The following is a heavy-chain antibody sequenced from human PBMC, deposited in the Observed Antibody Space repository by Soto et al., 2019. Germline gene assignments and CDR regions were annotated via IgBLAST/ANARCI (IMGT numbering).Heavy chain of an antibody. J-gene: IGHJ5*02. D-gene: IGHD6-6*01. CDR3: ARVGSIAARRGVWFDP. CDR1: GYTFTGYY. V-gene: IGHV1-2*04. CDR2: INPNSGGT. Sequence: ASVKVSCKASGYTFTGYYMHWVRQAPGQELEWMGWINPNSGGTNYAQKFQGWVTMTRDTSISTAYMELSRLRSDDTAVYYCARVGSIAARRGVWFDPWGQGTLVTVSS.